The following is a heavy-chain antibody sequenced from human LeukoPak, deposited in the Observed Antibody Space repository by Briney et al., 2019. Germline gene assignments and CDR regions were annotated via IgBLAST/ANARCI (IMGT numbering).Heavy chain of an antibody. Sequence: SVKVSCKASGGTFSSYAISWVRQAPGQGLEWMGGIIPIFGTANYAQKFQGRVTITADKSTSTAYMELSSMRSEDTAVYYCVRSIAYYYYGMDVWGKGTTVTVSS. CDR2: IIPIFGTA. V-gene: IGHV1-69*06. CDR1: GGTFSSYA. J-gene: IGHJ6*04. D-gene: IGHD3-10*01. CDR3: VRSIAYYYYGMDV.